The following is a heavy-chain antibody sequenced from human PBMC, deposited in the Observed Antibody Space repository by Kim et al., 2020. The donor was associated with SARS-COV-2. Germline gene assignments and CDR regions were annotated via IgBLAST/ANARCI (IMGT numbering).Heavy chain of an antibody. V-gene: IGHV1-69*04. Sequence: NTAPKLQGRVTITADKSTSTAYVDLSSRRAEDTAVYYCAREGGGATPFDYWGQGTLVTVSS. CDR3: AREGGGATPFDY. J-gene: IGHJ4*02. D-gene: IGHD3-16*01.